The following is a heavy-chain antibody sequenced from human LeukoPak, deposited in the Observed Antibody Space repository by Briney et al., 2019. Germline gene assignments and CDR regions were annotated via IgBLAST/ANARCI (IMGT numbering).Heavy chain of an antibody. V-gene: IGHV3-73*01. CDR2: RSKANSYAT. Sequence: GGSLRLSCAASGFTFSGSAMHWVRQASGKGWSGLAVRSKANSYATAYAASVKGRFTISRDDSKNTAYLQMNSLKTEDTAVYYCRSSDCSGGSCYFDYWGQGTLVTVSS. J-gene: IGHJ4*02. CDR3: RSSDCSGGSCYFDY. D-gene: IGHD2-15*01. CDR1: GFTFSGSA.